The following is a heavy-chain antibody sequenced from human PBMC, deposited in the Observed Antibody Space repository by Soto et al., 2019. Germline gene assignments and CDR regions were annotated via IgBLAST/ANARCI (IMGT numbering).Heavy chain of an antibody. CDR2: ISGSGGST. J-gene: IGHJ4*02. CDR3: ANHASYDFWSGYYHYFDY. Sequence: GGSLRLSCAASGFTFSSYAMSWVRQAPGKGLEWVSAISGSGGSTYYADSVKGRFTISRDNSKNTLYLQMNSLRAEDTAVYYCANHASYDFWSGYYHYFDYWGQGTLVTVSS. CDR1: GFTFSSYA. D-gene: IGHD3-3*01. V-gene: IGHV3-23*01.